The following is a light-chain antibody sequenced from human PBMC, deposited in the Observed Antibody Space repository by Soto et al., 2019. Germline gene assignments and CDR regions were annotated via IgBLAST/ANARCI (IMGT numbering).Light chain of an antibody. Sequence: EIVLTQSPATLSLSPGERATLSCRASQSVSSHLAWYQEKPGQAPRLLISAASNGAPGIPARFSGSGSGTDFTLTISSLEPEDFAVYYCQHRSNWPQTFGGGTKVDIK. V-gene: IGKV3-11*01. CDR1: QSVSSH. CDR3: QHRSNWPQT. J-gene: IGKJ4*01. CDR2: AAS.